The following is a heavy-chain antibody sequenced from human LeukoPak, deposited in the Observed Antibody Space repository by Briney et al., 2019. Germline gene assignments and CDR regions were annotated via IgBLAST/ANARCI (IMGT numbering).Heavy chain of an antibody. D-gene: IGHD3-9*01. CDR3: AKDAQGASYYDILTGYCRNWFDP. CDR2: ISGSGGST. V-gene: IGHV3-23*01. CDR1: GLTFSIYA. J-gene: IGHJ5*02. Sequence: GGSLRLSCAPSGLTFSIYAVSWVRQARGKGLEWVSAISGSGGSTYYADSVKGRFTICRDNSKNTLYLQINSLRADDTAVYYCAKDAQGASYYDILTGYCRNWFDPWGQGTLVTVCS.